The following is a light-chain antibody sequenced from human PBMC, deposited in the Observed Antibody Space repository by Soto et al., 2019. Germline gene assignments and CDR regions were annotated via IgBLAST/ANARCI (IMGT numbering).Light chain of an antibody. V-gene: IGKV3-11*01. J-gene: IGKJ5*01. CDR2: DAS. CDR3: QQRYNWPPA. Sequence: EIVLTQSPASLPLSPGERATLSCTASQSVSIYLAWYQQKPGQAPRLLIYDASNRATGIPPRFSGSGSGTDFTLTISSLEPEDFAVYYCQQRYNWPPAFGQGTRLEIK. CDR1: QSVSIY.